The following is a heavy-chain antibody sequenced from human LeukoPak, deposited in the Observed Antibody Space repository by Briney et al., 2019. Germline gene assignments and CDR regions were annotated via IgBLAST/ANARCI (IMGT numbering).Heavy chain of an antibody. J-gene: IGHJ4*02. CDR2: INHSGST. CDR3: AGVVVTATSFDY. D-gene: IGHD2-21*02. Sequence: PSETLSLTCAVYGGSFSGYYWSWIRQPPGKGLEWIGEINHSGSTNYNPSLKSRVTISVDTSKNQFSLKLSSVTAADTAVYYCAGVVVTATSFDYWGQGTLVTVSS. V-gene: IGHV4-34*01. CDR1: GGSFSGYY.